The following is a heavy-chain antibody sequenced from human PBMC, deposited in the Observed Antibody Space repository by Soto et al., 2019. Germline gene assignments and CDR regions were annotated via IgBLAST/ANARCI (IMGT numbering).Heavy chain of an antibody. V-gene: IGHV4-39*01. D-gene: IGHD3-22*01. CDR1: GGSISSSSYY. Sequence: PSETLSLTCTVSGGSISSSSYYWGWIRQPPGKGLEWIGSIYYSGSTYYNPSLKSRVTISVDTSKNQFSLKLSSVTAADTAVYYCARHPRFASGYYYFDYWGQGTLVTVSS. J-gene: IGHJ4*02. CDR3: ARHPRFASGYYYFDY. CDR2: IYYSGST.